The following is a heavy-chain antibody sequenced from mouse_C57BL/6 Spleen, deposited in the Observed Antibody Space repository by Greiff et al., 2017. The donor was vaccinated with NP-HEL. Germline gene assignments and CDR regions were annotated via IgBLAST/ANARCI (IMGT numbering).Heavy chain of an antibody. CDR1: GFTFSSYA. V-gene: IGHV5-9-1*02. Sequence: EVKLMESGEGLVKPGGSLKLSCAASGFTFSSYAMSWVRQTPEKRLEWVAYISSGGDYIYYADTVKGRFTISRDNARNTLYLQMSSLKSEDTAMYYCTRDPHPYAMDYWGQGTSVTVSS. CDR3: TRDPHPYAMDY. J-gene: IGHJ4*01. CDR2: ISSGGDYI.